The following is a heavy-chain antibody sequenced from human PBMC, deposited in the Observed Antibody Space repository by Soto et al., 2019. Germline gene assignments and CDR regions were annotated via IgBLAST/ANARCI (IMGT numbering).Heavy chain of an antibody. CDR1: GGTFSSYA. Sequence: QVQLVQSGAEVKKPGSSVKVSCKASGGTFSSYAISWVRQAPGHGLEWMGGIIPIFGTANYAQKFQGRVTITADDSTSTAYMELSSLRSEDTAVYYCARDSAGRFYYYCYGMDVWGQGTTVTVSS. D-gene: IGHD6-13*01. CDR2: IIPIFGTA. CDR3: ARDSAGRFYYYCYGMDV. V-gene: IGHV1-69*01. J-gene: IGHJ6*02.